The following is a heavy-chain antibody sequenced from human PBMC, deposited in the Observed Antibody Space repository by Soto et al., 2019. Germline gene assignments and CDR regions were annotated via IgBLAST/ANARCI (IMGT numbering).Heavy chain of an antibody. CDR3: AREDTAIVDY. CDR1: GGSISSGDYY. V-gene: IGHV4-30-4*01. D-gene: IGHD5-18*01. J-gene: IGHJ4*02. Sequence: SETLSLTCTVSGGSISSGDYYWSWIRQPQGKGLEWIGYTYKSGGTYYNPSFSSRFPMPVGTPKNQFSLRLSSVTAADTAIYFWAREDTAIVDYWGQGTLVTVSS. CDR2: TYKSGGT.